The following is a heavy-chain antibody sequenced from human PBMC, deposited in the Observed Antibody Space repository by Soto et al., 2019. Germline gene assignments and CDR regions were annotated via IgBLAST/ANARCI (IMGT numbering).Heavy chain of an antibody. CDR2: IYSRGST. J-gene: IGHJ6*02. CDR3: AGIGEDIYYGMDV. Sequence: SETLSLTCTVSGGSINKYYWNWIRQPAGKGLEWIGRIYSRGSTNYNPSLKSRVTMLVDTSKSQFSLNLNSVTAADTAVYYCAGIGEDIYYGMDVWGQGTTVT. CDR1: GGSINKYY. D-gene: IGHD2-15*01. V-gene: IGHV4-4*07.